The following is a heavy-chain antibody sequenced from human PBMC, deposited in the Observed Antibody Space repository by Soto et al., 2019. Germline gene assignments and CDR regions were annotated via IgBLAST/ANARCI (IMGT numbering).Heavy chain of an antibody. D-gene: IGHD2-21*02. J-gene: IGHJ4*02. CDR3: ARSYCGGGCYSGQFDY. V-gene: IGHV1-46*03. CDR2: INPSGGST. CDR1: GYTFTSYY. Sequence: QVQLVQSGAEVKKPGASVKVSCKASGYTFTSYYMHWVRQAPGQGLEWMGIINPSGGSTSYAQKFQGRGAVTRDTSTSTVYRELSSLRSEDTAVYYCARSYCGGGCYSGQFDYWGQGTLVTVSS.